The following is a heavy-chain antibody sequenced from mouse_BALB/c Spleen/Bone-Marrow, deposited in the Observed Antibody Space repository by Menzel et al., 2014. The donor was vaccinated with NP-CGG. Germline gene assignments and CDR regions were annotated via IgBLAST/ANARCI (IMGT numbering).Heavy chain of an antibody. J-gene: IGHJ4*01. Sequence: VQLQQSGAELVKPGASVKSSCTASGFNIEDTYMHWVKQRPEQGLEWIGRIDPANGNTKYDPKFQGKATITADTSSNTAYLQLSSLTSEDTAVYYCAGITTAAYYVMDYWGQGTSVTVSS. CDR1: GFNIEDTY. CDR2: IDPANGNT. V-gene: IGHV14-3*02. D-gene: IGHD1-2*01. CDR3: AGITTAAYYVMDY.